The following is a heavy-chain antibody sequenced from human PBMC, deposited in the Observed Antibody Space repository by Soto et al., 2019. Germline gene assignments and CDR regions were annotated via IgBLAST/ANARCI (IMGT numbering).Heavy chain of an antibody. CDR2: INPNSGGT. J-gene: IGHJ5*02. CDR3: ARGRTFSSSWHNWFDP. V-gene: IGHV1-2*04. D-gene: IGHD6-13*01. Sequence: GASVKVSCTASGYSYTGYYMHWVRQAPGQGLEWMGWINPNSGGTNYAQKFQGWVTMTRDTSISTAYMELSRLRSDDTAVYYCARGRTFSSSWHNWFDPWGQGTLVTVSS. CDR1: GYSYTGYY.